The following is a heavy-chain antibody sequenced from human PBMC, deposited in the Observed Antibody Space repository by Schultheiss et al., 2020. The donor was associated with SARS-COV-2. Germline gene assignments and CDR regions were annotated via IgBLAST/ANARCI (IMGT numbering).Heavy chain of an antibody. V-gene: IGHV1-69*01. D-gene: IGHD5/OR15-5a*01. CDR1: GGTFSSYA. Sequence: KISCKASGGTFSSYAISWVRQAPGQGLEWMGWIIPIFGTANYAQKFQGRVTITADESTSTAYMELSSLRSEDTAVYYCSREPSVGYYFDYWGQGTMVTVSS. CDR3: SREPSVGYYFDY. J-gene: IGHJ4*02. CDR2: IIPIFGTA.